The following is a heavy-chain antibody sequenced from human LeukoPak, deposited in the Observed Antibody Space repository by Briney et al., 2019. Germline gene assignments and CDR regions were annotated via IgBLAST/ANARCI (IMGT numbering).Heavy chain of an antibody. CDR2: ISYDGSNK. CDR1: GFTFSSYG. CDR3: AKDCSSTSCYGIDY. Sequence: GRSLRLSCAASGFTFSSYGMHWVRQAPGKGLEWVAVISYDGSNKYYADSVKGRFTISRDNSKNTLCLQMNSLRAEDTAVYYCAKDCSSTSCYGIDYWGQGTLVTVSS. J-gene: IGHJ4*02. D-gene: IGHD2-2*01. V-gene: IGHV3-30*18.